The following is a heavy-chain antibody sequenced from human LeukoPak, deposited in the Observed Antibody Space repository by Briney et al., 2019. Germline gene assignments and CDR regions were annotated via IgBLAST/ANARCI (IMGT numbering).Heavy chain of an antibody. J-gene: IGHJ6*02. V-gene: IGHV4-61*01. D-gene: IGHD5-12*01. CDR3: VRDLVATIDHYYYGMDV. CDR1: VGSDSSGSYY. CDR2: INNSVST. Sequence: HSETLPLTCIVSVGSDSSGSYYWSWIRQPPEKGLEWIGYINNSVSTNNNPSLTSRVTISVDTSKNQLSLKLSSVTAADTAVYFCVRDLVATIDHYYYGMDVWGQGTTVTVSS.